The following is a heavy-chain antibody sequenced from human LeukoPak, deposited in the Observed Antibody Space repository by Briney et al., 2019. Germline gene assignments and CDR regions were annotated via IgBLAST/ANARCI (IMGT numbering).Heavy chain of an antibody. V-gene: IGHV4-34*01. CDR2: INHSGST. CDR3: ARDGPAQMVDFDY. D-gene: IGHD3-10*01. Sequence: SETLSLTCAVYGGSFSGYYWSWIRQPPGKGLEWIGEINHSGSTNYNPSLKSRVTISVDTSKNQFSLKLSSVTAADTAVYYCARDGPAQMVDFDYWGQGTLVTVSS. J-gene: IGHJ4*02. CDR1: GGSFSGYY.